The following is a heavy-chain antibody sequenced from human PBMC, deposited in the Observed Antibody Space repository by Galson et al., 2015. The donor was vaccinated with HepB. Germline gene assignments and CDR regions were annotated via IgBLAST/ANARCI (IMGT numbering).Heavy chain of an antibody. J-gene: IGHJ4*02. CDR3: ARDVGNYYDSSGQGFH. Sequence: LRLSCAASGFTFSSYSMNWVRQAPGKGLEWVSSISSSSSSYIYYADSVKGRFTISRDNAKNSLYLQMNSLRAEDTAVYYCARDVGNYYDSSGQGFHWGQGTLVTVSS. D-gene: IGHD3-22*01. V-gene: IGHV3-21*01. CDR1: GFTFSSYS. CDR2: ISSSSSSYI.